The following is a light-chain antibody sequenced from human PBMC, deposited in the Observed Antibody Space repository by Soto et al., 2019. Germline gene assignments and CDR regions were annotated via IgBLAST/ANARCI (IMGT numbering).Light chain of an antibody. CDR1: QSVSSSY. Sequence: EIVLTQSPGTLSLSPGERATLSCRASQSVSSSYLAWYQQKPGQAPRLLIYGASSRATGIPDRFSGSGSGTDFTLTISRLEPEDFAGYYCQQYGSSPLTFGGVTKVEIK. CDR2: GAS. CDR3: QQYGSSPLT. J-gene: IGKJ4*01. V-gene: IGKV3-20*01.